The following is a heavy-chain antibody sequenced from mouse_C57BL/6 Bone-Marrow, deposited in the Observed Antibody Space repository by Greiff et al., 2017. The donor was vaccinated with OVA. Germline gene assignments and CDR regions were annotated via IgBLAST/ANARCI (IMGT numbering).Heavy chain of an antibody. V-gene: IGHV5-17*01. CDR2: ISSGSSTI. CDR1: GFTFSDYG. J-gene: IGHJ3*01. CDR3: ARGYDGF. Sequence: EVMLVESGGGLVKPGGSLKLPCAASGFTFSDYGMHWVRQAPEKGLEWVAYISSGSSTIYYADTVKGRFTISRDIAKNTLFLQMTSLRSEDTAMYYCARGYDGFWGQGTLVTVSA. D-gene: IGHD2-3*01.